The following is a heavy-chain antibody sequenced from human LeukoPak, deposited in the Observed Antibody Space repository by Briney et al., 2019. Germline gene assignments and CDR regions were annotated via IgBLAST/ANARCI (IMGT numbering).Heavy chain of an antibody. CDR1: GYSISSGYY. D-gene: IGHD6-13*01. CDR3: ARRIAAAGTGMAWFDP. CDR2: TYHSGST. J-gene: IGHJ5*02. V-gene: IGHV4-38-2*01. Sequence: SETLSLTCAVSGYSISSGYYCGWIRQPPGKGLEWIGSTYHSGSTYYNPSLKSRVTISVDTSKNQFSLKLSSVTAADTAVYYCARRIAAAGTGMAWFDPWGQGTLVTVSS.